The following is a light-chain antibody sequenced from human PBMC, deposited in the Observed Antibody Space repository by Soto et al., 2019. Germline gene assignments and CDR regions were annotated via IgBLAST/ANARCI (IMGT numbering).Light chain of an antibody. V-gene: IGKV3-15*01. Sequence: EIVMTQSPATLSVSEGERATLSCRASQSVNSNLAWYQQKPGQEPRLLIYGASTRATGIPARFSGSGSGTEFTLTISSLQSEDFAVYYCQQYNNWPPYTFGQGTKLEIK. CDR2: GAS. CDR3: QQYNNWPPYT. CDR1: QSVNSN. J-gene: IGKJ2*01.